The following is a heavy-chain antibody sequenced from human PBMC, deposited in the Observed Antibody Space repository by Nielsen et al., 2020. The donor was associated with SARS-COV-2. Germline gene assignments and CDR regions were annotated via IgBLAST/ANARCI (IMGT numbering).Heavy chain of an antibody. J-gene: IGHJ4*02. D-gene: IGHD5-12*01. CDR2: ISPYNGNT. V-gene: IGHV1-18*01. CDR3: ARDSMSGYETDH. CDR1: GYTFTTYG. Sequence: ASVKVSCKASGYTFTTYGITWVRQAPGQGLEWMGRISPYNGNTKYTQKLQGRLSMTTDTSTSTAFMERRSLRYDDTAVYYCARDSMSGYETDHWGQGTLVTVSS.